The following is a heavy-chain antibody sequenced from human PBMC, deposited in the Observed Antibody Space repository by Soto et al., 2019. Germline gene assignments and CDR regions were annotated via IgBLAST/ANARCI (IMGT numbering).Heavy chain of an antibody. D-gene: IGHD5-12*01. CDR1: GYTFTSYA. CDR3: SRVQLSSGYMAVYYYYGMDV. CDR2: INAGNGNT. Sequence: QVQLVQSGAEVKKPGASVKVSCKASGYTFTSYAMHWVRQAPGQRLEGMGWINAGNGNTNYSQKFQGRVSINRGTTARTAYMEPSSLRSEDTAVYYYSRVQLSSGYMAVYYYYGMDVWGQGTTVSVSS. V-gene: IGHV1-3*01. J-gene: IGHJ6*02.